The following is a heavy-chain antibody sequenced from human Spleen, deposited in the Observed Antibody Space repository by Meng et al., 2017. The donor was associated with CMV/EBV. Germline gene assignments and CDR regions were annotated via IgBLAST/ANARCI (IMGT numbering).Heavy chain of an antibody. CDR2: VRTRGNNYAA. V-gene: IGHV3-73*01. D-gene: IGHD2-2*01. J-gene: IGHJ5*02. CDR3: TRLWSTGGFDP. CDR1: GYMVSGAA. Sequence: AASGYMVSGAAIHWVRQASGKGLEWVGRVRTRGNNYAAEYAASVEGRFTISRDDSKRTAYLQMNSLKTEDTAVYYCTRLWSTGGFDPWGQGTLVTVSS.